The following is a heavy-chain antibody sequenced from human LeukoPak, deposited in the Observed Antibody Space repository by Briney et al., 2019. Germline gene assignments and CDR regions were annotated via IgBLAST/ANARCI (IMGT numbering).Heavy chain of an antibody. CDR1: GFTFSSYW. CDR3: ARERALYSSSSAYYYYMDV. D-gene: IGHD6-6*01. J-gene: IGHJ6*03. Sequence: PGGSLRLSCAASGFTFSSYWMSWGRQAPGKGLEWVANIKQDGSEKYHVDSVKGRFTISRDNAKNSLYLQMNSLRAEDTAVYYCARERALYSSSSAYYYYMDVWGKGTTVTVSS. CDR2: IKQDGSEK. V-gene: IGHV3-7*01.